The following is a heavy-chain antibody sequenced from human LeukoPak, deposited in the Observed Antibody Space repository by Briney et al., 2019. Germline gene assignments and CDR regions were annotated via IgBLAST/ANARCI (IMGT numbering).Heavy chain of an antibody. Sequence: SETLSLTCAVHGGSFSGYYWTWIRQPPGKGLEWIGEIIDTGSTKYTSSLKSRVTISVDTSKNQFSLSLDSVTAADTAVYYCARGLASGYPPIPFDYWGQGTLVTASS. CDR3: ARGLASGYPPIPFDY. CDR2: IIDTGST. CDR1: GGSFSGYY. J-gene: IGHJ4*02. D-gene: IGHD3-3*01. V-gene: IGHV4-34*12.